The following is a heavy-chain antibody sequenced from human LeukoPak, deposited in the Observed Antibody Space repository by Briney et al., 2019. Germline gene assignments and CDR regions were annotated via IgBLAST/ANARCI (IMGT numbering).Heavy chain of an antibody. J-gene: IGHJ5*02. V-gene: IGHV1-8*01. CDR1: GYTFTSYD. CDR3: ASGYYDILTGYDNWFDP. CDR2: MNPNSGNT. D-gene: IGHD3-9*01. Sequence: ASVKVSCKASGYTFTSYDINWVRRATGQGLEWMGWMNPNSGNTGYAQKFQGRVTMTRNTSISTAYMELSSLRSEDTAVYYCASGYYDILTGYDNWFDPWGQGTLVTVSS.